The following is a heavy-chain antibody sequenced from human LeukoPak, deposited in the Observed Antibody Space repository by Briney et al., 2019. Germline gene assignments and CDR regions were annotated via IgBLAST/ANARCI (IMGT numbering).Heavy chain of an antibody. CDR3: ARDLPYCSGGSCYCDY. V-gene: IGHV1-2*02. D-gene: IGHD2-15*01. Sequence: ASVKVSCKASGYTFTGYYMHWVRQAPGQGLEWMGWINPNSGGTNYAQKFQGRVTMTRDTSISTAYMELSRLRSDDTAVYYCARDLPYCSGGSCYCDYWGQGTLVTVSS. CDR1: GYTFTGYY. CDR2: INPNSGGT. J-gene: IGHJ4*02.